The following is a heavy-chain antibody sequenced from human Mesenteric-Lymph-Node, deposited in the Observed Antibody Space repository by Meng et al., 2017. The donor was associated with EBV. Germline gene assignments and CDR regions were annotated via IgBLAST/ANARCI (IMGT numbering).Heavy chain of an antibody. V-gene: IGHV4-61*01. CDR3: ARDNGDYVSDP. CDR2: ISYSGST. D-gene: IGHD4-17*01. J-gene: IGHJ5*02. Sequence: QGLRQASGPGLVKPLETLSLTCIVSGGSVSSGSYYWNWIRQPPGKGLEWIGYISYSGSTKYNPSLKSRVTILVDTSKNQFSLKLSSVTAADTAVYYCARDNGDYVSDPWGQGTLVTVSS. CDR1: GGSVSSGSYY.